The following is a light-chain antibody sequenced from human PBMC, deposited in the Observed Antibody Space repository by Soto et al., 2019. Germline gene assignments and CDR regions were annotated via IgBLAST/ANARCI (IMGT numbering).Light chain of an antibody. CDR1: QSVGSSY. V-gene: IGKV3-20*01. J-gene: IGKJ4*01. CDR3: QQYGSSPFT. Sequence: EIVLTPSPGTLSLSPGERATLSCRASQSVGSSYLAWYQQKPGQAPRLLIYGASTRATGVPDRFSGSASGTDFTLTISRLEPEDFGVYYCQQYGSSPFTFGGGTKVDIK. CDR2: GAS.